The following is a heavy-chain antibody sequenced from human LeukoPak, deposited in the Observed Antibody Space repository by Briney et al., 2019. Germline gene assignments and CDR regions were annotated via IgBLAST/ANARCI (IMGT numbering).Heavy chain of an antibody. D-gene: IGHD1-1*01. J-gene: IGHJ4*02. Sequence: GGALRLSCVASGITFSSSWMSWVRQAPGKGLEWVANIKPDGSVKYYADSVKGRFTVSRDNAENSLYLQMNSLRTEDTAVYYCARDQPDPAGTGPRFDYWGQGSLVTVSS. V-gene: IGHV3-7*01. CDR2: IKPDGSVK. CDR1: GITFSSSW. CDR3: ARDQPDPAGTGPRFDY.